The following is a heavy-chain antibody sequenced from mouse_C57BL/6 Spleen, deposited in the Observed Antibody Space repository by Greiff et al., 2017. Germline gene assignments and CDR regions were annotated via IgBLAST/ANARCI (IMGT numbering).Heavy chain of an antibody. CDR1: GFTFSDYG. CDR2: ISSGSSTI. Sequence: EVHLVESGGGLVKPGGSLKLSCAASGFTFSDYGMHWVRQAPEKGLEWVAYISSGSSTIYYADTVKGRFTISRDNAKNTLFLQMTSLWSEDTSMYYCARGTVLAARGWYFDVWGTGTPVTVSS. CDR3: ARGTVLAARGWYFDV. D-gene: IGHD1-1*01. J-gene: IGHJ1*03. V-gene: IGHV5-17*01.